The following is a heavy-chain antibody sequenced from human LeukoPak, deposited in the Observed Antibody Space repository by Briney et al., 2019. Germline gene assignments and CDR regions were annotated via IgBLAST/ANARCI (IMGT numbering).Heavy chain of an antibody. CDR2: MNPNSGNT. J-gene: IGHJ5*02. V-gene: IGHV1-8*01. CDR3: ARSDGYNLIPYSTPSRPPVDP. Sequence: ASVKVSCKASGYTFTSYDINWVRQATGQGLEWMGWMNPNSGNTGYAQKFQGRVTMTRNTSISTAYMELSSLRSEDTAVYYRARSDGYNLIPYSTPSRPPVDPWGQGTLVTVSS. D-gene: IGHD5-24*01. CDR1: GYTFTSYD.